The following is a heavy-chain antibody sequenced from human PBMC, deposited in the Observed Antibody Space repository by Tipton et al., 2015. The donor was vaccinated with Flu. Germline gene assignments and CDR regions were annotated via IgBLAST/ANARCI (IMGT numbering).Heavy chain of an antibody. Sequence: TLSLTCAVYGESFSGFYWSWIRQPPGKGLEWIGEISHTGSANYSPSLKGRVTISVDTSKNQFSLKLSSLTAADTSVYYCARKGTKSPHDWNCIDHWGQGTLVNVSS. J-gene: IGHJ4*02. CDR2: ISHTGSA. V-gene: IGHV4-34*01. D-gene: IGHD1-7*01. CDR1: GESFSGFY. CDR3: ARKGTKSPHDWNCIDH.